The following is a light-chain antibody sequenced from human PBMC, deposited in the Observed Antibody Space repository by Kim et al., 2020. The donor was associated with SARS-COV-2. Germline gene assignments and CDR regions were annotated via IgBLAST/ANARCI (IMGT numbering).Light chain of an antibody. J-gene: IGKJ4*01. V-gene: IGKV3-11*01. Sequence: SPGDRATLSCRASQSVSSYLVWYQQKPGQAPRLLIYDASNRATGIPARFSGSGSGTDFTLTISSLEPEDFAVYYCQQRSNWPLTFGGGTKVDIK. CDR3: QQRSNWPLT. CDR1: QSVSSY. CDR2: DAS.